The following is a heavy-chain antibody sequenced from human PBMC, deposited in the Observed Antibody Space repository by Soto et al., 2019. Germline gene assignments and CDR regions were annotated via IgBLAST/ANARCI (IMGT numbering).Heavy chain of an antibody. CDR3: ARWGGISCSGGDCFKKPFDY. CDR2: IIPISGTT. CDR1: GGTFNNYA. Sequence: QVQLVQSGAEVKKPESSVKVSCKPSGGTFNNYAINWVRQAPGQGLEWMGGIIPISGTTKYAQKFQGRVTMTADKSASTAYMDVSSLRSEDTAVYYCARWGGISCSGGDCFKKPFDYWGQGTLVTVS. J-gene: IGHJ4*02. V-gene: IGHV1-69*06. D-gene: IGHD2-21*02.